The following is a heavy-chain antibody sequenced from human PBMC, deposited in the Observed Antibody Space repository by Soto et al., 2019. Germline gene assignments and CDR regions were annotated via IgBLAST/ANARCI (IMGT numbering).Heavy chain of an antibody. CDR2: IDSSSSFI. V-gene: IGHV3-21*06. D-gene: IGHD3-10*01. CDR3: ARDPLWFGEIGYFDY. CDR1: GFTFSSHA. Sequence: PGGSLRLSCAASGFTFSSHAMNWVRQAPGKGLEWISSIDSSSSFIYYADSVKDRFTISRDNAKNSVFLHMSSLRADDTAVYYCARDPLWFGEIGYFDYWGQGALVTVSS. J-gene: IGHJ4*02.